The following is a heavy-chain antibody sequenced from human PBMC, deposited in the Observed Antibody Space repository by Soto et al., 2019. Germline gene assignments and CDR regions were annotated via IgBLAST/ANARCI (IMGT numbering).Heavy chain of an antibody. J-gene: IGHJ4*02. CDR1: GFTFTSSA. D-gene: IGHD2-8*01. Sequence: ASVKVSCKASGFTFTSSAVQWVRQARGQRLEWIGWIGVGSGNRHYAQKFQERVTITRDMSTNTAYMELSSLRSEDTAVYYCAALGVNFDHWGQGTLVTVSS. CDR2: IGVGSGNR. CDR3: AALGVNFDH. V-gene: IGHV1-58*01.